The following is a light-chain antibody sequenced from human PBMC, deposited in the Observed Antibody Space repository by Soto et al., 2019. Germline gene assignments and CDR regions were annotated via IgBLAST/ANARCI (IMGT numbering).Light chain of an antibody. CDR3: QQYNSYLIT. J-gene: IGKJ5*01. Sequence: DIQMNQSPSTLSATVGDRVTITCRASQSISSWLAWYQQKPGKAPKLLIYKASSLESGVPSRFSGSGSGTEFTLTISSLQPDDFATYYRQQYNSYLITFGQGTRLEIK. V-gene: IGKV1-5*03. CDR1: QSISSW. CDR2: KAS.